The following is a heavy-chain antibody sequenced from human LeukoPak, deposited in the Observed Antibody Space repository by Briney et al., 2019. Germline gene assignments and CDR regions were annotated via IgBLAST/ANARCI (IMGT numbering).Heavy chain of an antibody. CDR2: IIPKFGAA. V-gene: IGHV1-69*01. Sequence: SVKVSCKASGGIFSRDAINWVRQAPGQGLEWMGGIIPKFGAANYAQKFQGRLMITADESTSTAYMESNSLRSDDTAVYYCARGIYYDSGSHPPYLDYWGQGTLVTVSS. CDR3: ARGIYYDSGSHPPYLDY. J-gene: IGHJ4*02. D-gene: IGHD3-10*01. CDR1: GGIFSRDA.